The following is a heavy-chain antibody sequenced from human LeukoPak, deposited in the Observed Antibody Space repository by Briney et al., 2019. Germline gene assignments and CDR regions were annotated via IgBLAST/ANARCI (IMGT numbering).Heavy chain of an antibody. CDR3: ARATMRPRTYYFDY. Sequence: ASVKVSCKASGYTFTSYGISWVRQAPGQGLEWMGWISAYNGNTNYAQKLQGSVTMTTDTSTSTAYMELRSLRSDDTAVYYCARATMRPRTYYFDYWGQGTLVTVSS. CDR1: GYTFTSYG. D-gene: IGHD5-24*01. J-gene: IGHJ4*02. V-gene: IGHV1-18*01. CDR2: ISAYNGNT.